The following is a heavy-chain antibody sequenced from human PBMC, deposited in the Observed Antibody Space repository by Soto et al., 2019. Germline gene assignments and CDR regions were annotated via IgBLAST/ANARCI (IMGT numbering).Heavy chain of an antibody. CDR3: ATHKPNYYYYGLDV. V-gene: IGHV4-34*08. J-gene: IGHJ6*02. CDR1: GFTFKYYA. CDR2: INHSGGT. Sequence: VQLLQSGGGLAQPGTSLRLSCAASGFTFKYYAMTWVRQPPGKGLEWIGEINHSGGTNYNPSLKSRVTISIDTSKNQCSLKLTSVTAADTAVYYCATHKPNYYYYGLDVWGQGTTVTVSS.